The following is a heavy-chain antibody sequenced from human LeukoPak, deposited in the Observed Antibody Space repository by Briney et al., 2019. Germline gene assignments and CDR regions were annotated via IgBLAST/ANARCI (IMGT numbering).Heavy chain of an antibody. V-gene: IGHV3-15*01. CDR1: VFTFSVTW. J-gene: IGHJ3*02. D-gene: IGHD1-26*01. Sequence: PGGSLRLSCAAPVFTFSVTWMSWVRQAPGRGLEWVGRFKSKAAGGTTDYAAPVAGRFTISRDDSKNMLYLQMNSPKTEDTAVYYCTRGAPQADVFDIWGQGTMVTVSS. CDR3: TRGAPQADVFDI. CDR2: FKSKAAGGTT.